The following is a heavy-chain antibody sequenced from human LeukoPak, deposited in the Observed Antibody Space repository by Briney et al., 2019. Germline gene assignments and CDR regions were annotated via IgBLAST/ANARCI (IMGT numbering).Heavy chain of an antibody. J-gene: IGHJ4*02. D-gene: IGHD3-22*01. CDR3: ARVYSYYDTNDY. CDR2: INPNSGGT. Sequence: ASVKVSCKASGYTFTGYYMHWVRQAPGQGPEWMGWINPNSGGTNYAQKFQGRVIMTRDTSISTAYMELSRLRSDDTAVYYCARVYSYYDTNDYWGQGTLVTVSS. CDR1: GYTFTGYY. V-gene: IGHV1-2*02.